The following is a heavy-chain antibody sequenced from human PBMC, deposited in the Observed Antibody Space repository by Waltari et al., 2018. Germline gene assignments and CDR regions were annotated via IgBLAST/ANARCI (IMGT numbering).Heavy chain of an antibody. CDR3: AKDSWYYYDSSGYLGAFDI. V-gene: IGHV3-9*01. CDR1: GFTFDDYA. CDR2: ISWNSGSI. J-gene: IGHJ3*02. D-gene: IGHD3-22*01. Sequence: EVQLVESGGGLVQPGRYLRLSCAASGFTFDDYAMHWVRQAPGKGLAWVSGISWNSGSIGYADSVKGRFTISRDNAKNSLYLQMNSLRAEDTALYYCAKDSWYYYDSSGYLGAFDIWGQGTMVTVSS.